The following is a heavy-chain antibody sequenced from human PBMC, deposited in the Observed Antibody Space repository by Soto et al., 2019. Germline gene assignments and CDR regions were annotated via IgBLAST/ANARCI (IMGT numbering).Heavy chain of an antibody. J-gene: IGHJ6*03. Sequence: GGSLRLSCAASGFTFSSYAMSWVRQAPGKGLEWVSAISGSGGSTYYADSVKGRFAISRDNSKNTLYLQMNSLRAEDTAVYYCAKDRRYCSSTSCRPFYYYYYYMDVWGKGTTVTVSS. D-gene: IGHD2-2*01. CDR1: GFTFSSYA. V-gene: IGHV3-23*01. CDR3: AKDRRYCSSTSCRPFYYYYYYMDV. CDR2: ISGSGGST.